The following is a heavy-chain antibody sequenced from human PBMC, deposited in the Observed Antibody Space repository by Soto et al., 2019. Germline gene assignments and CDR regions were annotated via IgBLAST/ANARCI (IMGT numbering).Heavy chain of an antibody. CDR1: GFTFSSYA. CDR2: ISGSGGST. CDR3: AKDLWRSSFSRDNWFDP. D-gene: IGHD6-6*01. J-gene: IGHJ5*02. V-gene: IGHV3-23*01. Sequence: PGGSLRLSCAASGFTFSSYAMSWVRQAPGKGLEWVSAISGSGGSTYYADSVKGRFTISRDNSKNTLYLQMNSLRAEDTAVYYCAKDLWRSSFSRDNWFDPWGQGTLVTVSS.